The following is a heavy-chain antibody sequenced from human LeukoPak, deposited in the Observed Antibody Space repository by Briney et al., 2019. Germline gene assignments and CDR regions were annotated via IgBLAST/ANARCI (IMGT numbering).Heavy chain of an antibody. Sequence: SETLSLTCAVYGGSFSGYYWSWIRQPPGKGLEWIGEINHSGSTNYNPSLKSRVTISVDTSKNQFSLKLSSVTAADTAVYYCARGLNYYDSSGYTPFSPFDYWGQGTLVTVSS. J-gene: IGHJ4*02. D-gene: IGHD3-22*01. CDR3: ARGLNYYDSSGYTPFSPFDY. V-gene: IGHV4-34*01. CDR1: GGSFSGYY. CDR2: INHSGST.